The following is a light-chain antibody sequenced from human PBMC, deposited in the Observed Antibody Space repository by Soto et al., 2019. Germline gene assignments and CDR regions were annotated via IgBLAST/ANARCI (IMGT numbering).Light chain of an antibody. Sequence: DIQMPQSPSSLSASVGDRVSITCQASQDIGNYLNWYQQIPGKAPKLLIFDASNLESGVPSRFSGSGSGTDFTFTISSLQPEDIATYYCQQYATLPITFGQGTRLEIK. CDR2: DAS. J-gene: IGKJ5*01. V-gene: IGKV1-33*01. CDR3: QQYATLPIT. CDR1: QDIGNY.